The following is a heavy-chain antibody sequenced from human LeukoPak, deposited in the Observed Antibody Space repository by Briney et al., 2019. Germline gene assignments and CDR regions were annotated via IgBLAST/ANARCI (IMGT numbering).Heavy chain of an antibody. Sequence: GGSLRLSCAASGFTFRSYGMHWVRQAPGKGLEWVAYIQNDGSNEQYADSVKGRFTISRDNAKNSLYLQMNSLRAEDTAVYYCAAGGGYWGQGTLVTVSS. CDR2: IQNDGSNE. V-gene: IGHV3-30*02. CDR3: AAGGGY. CDR1: GFTFRSYG. D-gene: IGHD2-15*01. J-gene: IGHJ4*02.